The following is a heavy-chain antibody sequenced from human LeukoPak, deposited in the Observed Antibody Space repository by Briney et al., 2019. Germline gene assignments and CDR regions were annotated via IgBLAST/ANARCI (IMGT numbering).Heavy chain of an antibody. J-gene: IGHJ4*02. D-gene: IGHD6-19*01. CDR3: ARDTYNSGWCSDY. CDR2: ISTYNGNT. V-gene: IGHV1-18*01. Sequence: ASVKVPCKTSGYTSTSYGISWVRQAPGHGLEWMGWISTYNGNTNYAQNLQGRIIMTTDTSTSTAYMELRSLRSDDTAVYYCARDTYNSGWCSDYWGQGTLVTVSS. CDR1: GYTSTSYG.